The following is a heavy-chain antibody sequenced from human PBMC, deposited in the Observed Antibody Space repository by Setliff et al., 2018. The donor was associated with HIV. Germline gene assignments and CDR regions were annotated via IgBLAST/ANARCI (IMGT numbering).Heavy chain of an antibody. Sequence: SETLSLTCSVSGYSISSGYYWGWIRQPPGKRLECLGSIYQSGSTYYNPSLKSRLTISVDTSKNQFSLRLTSLRPEDTAVYYCGVSGGSSPGYWGQGTLVTVSS. J-gene: IGHJ4*02. CDR2: IYQSGST. CDR3: GVSGGSSPGY. V-gene: IGHV4-38-2*02. CDR1: GYSISSGYY. D-gene: IGHD2-15*01.